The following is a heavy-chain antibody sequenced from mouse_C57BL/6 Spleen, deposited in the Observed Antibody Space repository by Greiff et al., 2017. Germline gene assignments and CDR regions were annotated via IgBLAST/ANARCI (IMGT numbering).Heavy chain of an antibody. CDR2: IYPGDGDT. V-gene: IGHV1-80*01. D-gene: IGHD1-1*01. CDR1: GYAFSSYW. CDR3: ARGDSTVVFDY. J-gene: IGHJ2*01. Sequence: VKLVESGAELVKPGASVKISCKASGYAFSSYWMNWVKQRPGKGLEWIGQIYPGDGDTNYNGKFKGKATLTADKSSSTAYMQLSSLTSEDSAVYFCARGDSTVVFDYWGQGTTLTVSS.